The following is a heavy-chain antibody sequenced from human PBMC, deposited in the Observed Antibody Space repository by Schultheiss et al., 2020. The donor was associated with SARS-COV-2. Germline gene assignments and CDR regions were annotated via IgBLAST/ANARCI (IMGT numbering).Heavy chain of an antibody. CDR2: IYYSGST. J-gene: IGHJ6*03. CDR3: ALFGGIAALKGYYMDV. D-gene: IGHD6-13*01. CDR1: GGSISSGGYY. V-gene: IGHV4-39*01. Sequence: SETLSLTCAVSGGSISSGGYYWSWIRQPPGKGLEWIGSIYYSGSTYYNPSLKSRGTISVDTSKNQFSLKLSSVTAADTAVYYCALFGGIAALKGYYMDVWGKGTTVTVSS.